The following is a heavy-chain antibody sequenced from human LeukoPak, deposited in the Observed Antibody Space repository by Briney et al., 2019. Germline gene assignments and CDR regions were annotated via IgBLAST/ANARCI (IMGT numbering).Heavy chain of an antibody. Sequence: GSLRLSCAASGFTFSSYSMNWVRQPPGKGLEWIGEINHSGSTNYNPSLKSRVTISVDTSKNQFSLKLSSVTAADTAVYYCARHRTLGATTRGLDYWGQGTLVTVSS. J-gene: IGHJ4*02. CDR1: GFTFSSYS. D-gene: IGHD1-26*01. CDR2: INHSGST. CDR3: ARHRTLGATTRGLDY. V-gene: IGHV4-34*01.